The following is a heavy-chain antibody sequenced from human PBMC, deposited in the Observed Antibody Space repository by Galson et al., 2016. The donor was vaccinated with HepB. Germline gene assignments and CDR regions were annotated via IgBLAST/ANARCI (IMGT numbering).Heavy chain of an antibody. D-gene: IGHD6-19*01. CDR3: AAVAGKRKTFKWFAP. V-gene: IGHV3-11*01. CDR2: MSSGGSSN. CDR1: GFSLSDYY. Sequence: SLRLSCAASGFSLSDYYMSWMRQAPGKGLEWVAYMSSGGSSNHYADSVKGRFTVSRDNFQNLLFLQMDSLRAEDTAVYYCAAVAGKRKTFKWFAPWGQGTLVSVSS. J-gene: IGHJ5*02.